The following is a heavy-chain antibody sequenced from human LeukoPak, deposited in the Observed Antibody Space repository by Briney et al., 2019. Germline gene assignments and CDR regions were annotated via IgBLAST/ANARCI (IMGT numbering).Heavy chain of an antibody. CDR2: ISGSGGST. J-gene: IGHJ6*02. V-gene: IGHV3-23*01. D-gene: IGHD2-2*01. CDR3: AKGAGYCSSTGCLGAYYYGMDV. CDR1: GFTFSSYA. Sequence: GGSLRLSCAASGFTFSSYAMSWVRQAPGKGLEWVSAISGSGGSTYYADSVKGRFTISRDNSKNTLYLQMNSLRAEDTAVYYCAKGAGYCSSTGCLGAYYYGMDVWGQGTTVTVSS.